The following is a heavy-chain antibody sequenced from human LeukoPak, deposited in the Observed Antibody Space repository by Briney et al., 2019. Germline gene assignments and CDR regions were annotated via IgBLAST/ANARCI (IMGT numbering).Heavy chain of an antibody. J-gene: IGHJ4*02. CDR1: GFTFSNYW. V-gene: IGHV3-7*01. Sequence: GGSLRLSCAASGFTFSNYWMTWVRQSPGKGLEWVAIIKPDVSDRYSVDSEKGRLTVSRDNAKNSLSLQMSSLRAEDTAVYYCARGGHRQTEFWGQGTLVTVSS. CDR2: IKPDVSDR. CDR3: ARGGHRQTEF. D-gene: IGHD3-10*01.